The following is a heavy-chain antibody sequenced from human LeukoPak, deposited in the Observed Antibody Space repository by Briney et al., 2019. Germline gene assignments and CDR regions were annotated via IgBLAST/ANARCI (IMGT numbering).Heavy chain of an antibody. CDR1: GFTFSSYA. CDR2: ISYDGSNK. V-gene: IGHV3-30-3*01. J-gene: IGHJ4*02. D-gene: IGHD3-9*01. CDR3: AKAAFTGYYNGFDY. Sequence: PGGSLRLSCAASGFTFSSYAMHWVRQAPGKGLEWVAVISYDGSNKYYADSVKGRFTISRDNSKNTLYLQMNSLRAEDTAVYYCAKAAFTGYYNGFDYWGQGTLATVSS.